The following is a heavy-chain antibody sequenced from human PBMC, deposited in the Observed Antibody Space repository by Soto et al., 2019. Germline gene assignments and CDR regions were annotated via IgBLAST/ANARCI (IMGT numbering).Heavy chain of an antibody. CDR1: GFTFSSYA. CDR3: AIYRSYSHLYYYGMDV. V-gene: IGHV3-30-3*01. J-gene: IGHJ6*02. CDR2: ISYDGSNK. Sequence: PGGSLRLSCAASGFTFSSYAMHWVRQAPGKGLEWVAVISYDGSNKYYADSVKGRFTISRDNSKNTLYLQMNSLRAEDTAVYYCAIYRSYSHLYYYGMDVWGQGTTVTV. D-gene: IGHD6-19*01.